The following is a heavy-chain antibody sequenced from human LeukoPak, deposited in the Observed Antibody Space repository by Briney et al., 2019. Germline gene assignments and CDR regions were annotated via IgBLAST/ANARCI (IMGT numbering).Heavy chain of an antibody. V-gene: IGHV3-23*01. Sequence: GGSLRLSCAASGFTFSHYTMTWVRQAPGKGLEWVSAISGAGGSTYYADSVKGRFTISRDNSKNTLYLQVNSLRADDTAVYYCVKNGIYGSGSYSPYYFDYWGQGTLVTVSS. J-gene: IGHJ4*02. CDR2: ISGAGGST. CDR1: GFTFSHYT. D-gene: IGHD3-10*01. CDR3: VKNGIYGSGSYSPYYFDY.